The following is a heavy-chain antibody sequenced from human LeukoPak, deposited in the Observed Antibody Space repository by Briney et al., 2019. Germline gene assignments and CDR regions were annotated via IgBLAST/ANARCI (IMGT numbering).Heavy chain of an antibody. D-gene: IGHD3-10*02. CDR1: GFTFSTYA. Sequence: PGRSLRLSCAASGFTFSTYAMHWVRQAPGKGLEWVAVILYDGSNKYYADSVRGRFTISRDNAKNSLYLQMNSLRAEDTAVYYCAELGITMIGGVWGKGTTVTISS. CDR2: ILYDGSNK. J-gene: IGHJ6*04. CDR3: AELGITMIGGV. V-gene: IGHV3-30*04.